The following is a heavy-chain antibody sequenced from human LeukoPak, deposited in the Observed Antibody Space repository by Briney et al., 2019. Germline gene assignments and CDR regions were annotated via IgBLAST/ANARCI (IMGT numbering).Heavy chain of an antibody. Sequence: SETLSLTCTVSGVSVTNYYWRWIRQPPGKGLEWIAYSHYTGETNYNASLRSRITISVDTSKNEFSLKLSSVTAADTAVYYCARQPGSTAAFDIWGQGTTVIVSA. CDR1: GVSVTNYY. CDR2: SHYTGET. J-gene: IGHJ3*02. D-gene: IGHD5-18*01. CDR3: ARQPGSTAAFDI. V-gene: IGHV4-59*08.